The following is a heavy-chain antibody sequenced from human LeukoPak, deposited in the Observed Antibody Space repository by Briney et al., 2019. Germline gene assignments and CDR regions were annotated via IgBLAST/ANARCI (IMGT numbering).Heavy chain of an antibody. CDR3: ARAVEHDWTPSFFDY. D-gene: IGHD3-9*01. CDR2: IHTTGSA. V-gene: IGHV4-61*02. Sequence: PSQTLSLTCTVSGGSLSSGNYFWSSVRQPAGKGLECIGRIHTTGSAMYNPSLRSRVSLSVDSSQNPLSLQVTSVTAAATAVYYCARAVEHDWTPSFFDYWGRGTLVTVSS. CDR1: GGSLSSGNYF. J-gene: IGHJ4*02.